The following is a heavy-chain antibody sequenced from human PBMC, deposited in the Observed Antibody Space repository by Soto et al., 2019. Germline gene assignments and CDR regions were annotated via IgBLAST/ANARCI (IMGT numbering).Heavy chain of an antibody. Sequence: PGGSLRLSCAASGFTFSDYYMSWIRQAPGKGLEWVSYISSSGSTIYYADSVKGRFTISRDNAKNSLYLQMNSLRAEDTAVYYCARFVVVPAPHWFDPWGQGTLVTVSS. CDR2: ISSSGSTI. CDR1: GFTFSDYY. CDR3: ARFVVVPAPHWFDP. V-gene: IGHV3-11*01. D-gene: IGHD2-2*01. J-gene: IGHJ5*02.